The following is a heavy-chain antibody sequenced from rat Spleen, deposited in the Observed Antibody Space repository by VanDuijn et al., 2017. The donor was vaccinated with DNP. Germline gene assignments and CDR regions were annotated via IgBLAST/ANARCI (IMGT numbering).Heavy chain of an antibody. CDR1: GFSITTYG. Sequence: QVQLKESGPGLVQPSQTLSLTCTVSGFSITTYGVSWVRQPPEKGLEWIGGIWSGGSTDYNSALKSRLSISRDTSKSQVFLKMNSLQTEDTAIYFCTREREPNNNPFYFDCWGQGVMVTVSS. V-gene: IGHV2-15*01. CDR2: IWSGGST. CDR3: TREREPNNNPFYFDC. J-gene: IGHJ2*01. D-gene: IGHD1-10*01.